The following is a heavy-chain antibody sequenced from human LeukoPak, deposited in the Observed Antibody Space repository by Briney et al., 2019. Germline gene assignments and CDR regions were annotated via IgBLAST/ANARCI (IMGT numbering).Heavy chain of an antibody. D-gene: IGHD3-3*01. V-gene: IGHV4-4*07. CDR3: ARDGSYYDFWSGYYTGLPDY. CDR2: IYTSGST. Sequence: SETLSLTCTVSGGSISSYYWSWIRQPAGKGLEWIGRIYTSGSTNYNPSLKSRVTMSVDTSKNQFSQKLSSVTAADTAVYYCARDGSYYDFWSGYYTGLPDYWGQGTLVTVSS. CDR1: GGSISSYY. J-gene: IGHJ4*02.